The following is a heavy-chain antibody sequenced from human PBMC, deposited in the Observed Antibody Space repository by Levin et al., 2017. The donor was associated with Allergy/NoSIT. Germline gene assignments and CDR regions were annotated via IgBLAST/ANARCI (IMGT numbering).Heavy chain of an antibody. D-gene: IGHD4-17*01. J-gene: IGHJ4*02. CDR2: ISYDGNKI. Sequence: PGGSLRLSCAASGFTFRAYGMHWVRRAPGKGLEWVALISYDGNKIYYADSVKGRFTISRDDSKNTLYLQMNSLTVEDTAVYYCAKSGDDYGDYPGPYFDYWGQGIPVTVSS. V-gene: IGHV3-30*18. CDR1: GFTFRAYG. CDR3: AKSGDDYGDYPGPYFDY.